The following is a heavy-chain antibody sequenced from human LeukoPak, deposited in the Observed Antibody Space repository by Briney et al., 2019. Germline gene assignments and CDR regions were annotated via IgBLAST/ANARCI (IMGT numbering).Heavy chain of an antibody. D-gene: IGHD7-27*01. J-gene: IGHJ4*02. V-gene: IGHV4-61*02. CDR2: IYTSGTT. Sequence: SETLSLTCTVSGGSISSGSYYWIWIRQPAGKGLEWIGRIYTSGTTDYNPSLKSRVTISVDTSKNQFSLKLSSVTAADTAVYYCARSLGYWGQGTLVTVSS. CDR1: GGSISSGSYY. CDR3: ARSLGY.